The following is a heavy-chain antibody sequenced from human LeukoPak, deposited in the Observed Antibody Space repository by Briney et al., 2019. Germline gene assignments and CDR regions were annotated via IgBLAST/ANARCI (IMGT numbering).Heavy chain of an antibody. CDR3: AKGSTSWLFDS. CDR2: ISGSGSTT. D-gene: IGHD2-2*01. V-gene: IGHV3-23*01. Sequence: GGSLRLSCAASGFTFSSYDMRWVRQAPGKGLGWVSTISGSGSTTDYADSVKGRFTVSRDNSKNTLYLQINGLRAEDTAMYYCAKGSTSWLFDSWGQGTLVTVSS. J-gene: IGHJ4*02. CDR1: GFTFSSYD.